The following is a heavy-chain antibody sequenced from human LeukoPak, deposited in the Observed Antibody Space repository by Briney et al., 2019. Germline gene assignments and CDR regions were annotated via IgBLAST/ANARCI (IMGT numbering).Heavy chain of an antibody. Sequence: PSETLSLTCTVSGGSISSGSYYWSWIRQPAGKGLEWIGRIYTSGSTNYNPSLKSRVTISVDTSKNQFSLKLSSVTAADTAVYYCARGETDSSSSGPIDYWGQGTLVTVSS. CDR2: IYTSGST. J-gene: IGHJ4*02. V-gene: IGHV4-61*02. CDR3: ARGETDSSSSGPIDY. D-gene: IGHD6-6*01. CDR1: GGSISSGSYY.